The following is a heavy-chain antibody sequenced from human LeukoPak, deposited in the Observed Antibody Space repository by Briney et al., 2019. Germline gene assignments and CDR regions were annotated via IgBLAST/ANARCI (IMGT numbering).Heavy chain of an antibody. CDR1: GYTFTSYA. V-gene: IGHV1-3*01. Sequence: ASVKVSCKVSGYTFTSYAMHWVRQAPGQRLEWMGWINAGNGNTKYSQKFQGRVTITADESTSTAYMELSSLRSEDTAVYYCARDYGSGSYSPYWGQGTLVTVSS. CDR2: INAGNGNT. J-gene: IGHJ4*02. CDR3: ARDYGSGSYSPY. D-gene: IGHD3-10*01.